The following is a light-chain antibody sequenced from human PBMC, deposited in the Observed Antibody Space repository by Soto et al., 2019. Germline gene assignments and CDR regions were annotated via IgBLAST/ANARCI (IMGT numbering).Light chain of an antibody. CDR3: QQYGGGPWT. CDR1: QSVPNNY. J-gene: IGKJ1*01. V-gene: IGKV3-20*01. CDR2: AAY. Sequence: PGDRATISCRASQSVPNNYLAWYMQKPGQAPKVLIYAAYNRATGNPDRFSGSGSGTDFTLTIRRLEPEDFAVFYCQQYGGGPWTFGQGTKVESK.